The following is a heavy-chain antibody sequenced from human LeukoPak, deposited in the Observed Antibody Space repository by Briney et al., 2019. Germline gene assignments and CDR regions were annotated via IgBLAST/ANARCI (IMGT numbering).Heavy chain of an antibody. CDR3: ARHGSGRYYPAEGRVDY. J-gene: IGHJ4*02. CDR2: INPSVCGT. CDR1: GYGFTSYY. V-gene: IGHV1-46*03. Sequence: ASVKVSCKAFGYGFTSYYIHWVRQAPGQGLEWMGIINPSVCGTTYARKFQGRVTMTRDTSTSTVYMELSSLRSEGTAVYYCARHGSGRYYPAEGRVDYWGQGTLVTVSS. D-gene: IGHD3-10*01.